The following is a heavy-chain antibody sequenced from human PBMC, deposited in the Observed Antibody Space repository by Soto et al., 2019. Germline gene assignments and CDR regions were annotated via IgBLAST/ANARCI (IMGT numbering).Heavy chain of an antibody. V-gene: IGHV4-31*03. CDR2: IYYSGST. J-gene: IGHJ3*02. D-gene: IGHD5-12*01. Sequence: QVQLQESGPGLVKPSQTLSLTCTVSGGSISSGGYYWSWIRQHPGKGLEWIGYIYYSGSTYYNPSLKSGVTLSVDPSKNQFSLKLGSVTAADTAVYYCASFSRWLQFGAFDIWGQGTMVTVSS. CDR3: ASFSRWLQFGAFDI. CDR1: GGSISSGGYY.